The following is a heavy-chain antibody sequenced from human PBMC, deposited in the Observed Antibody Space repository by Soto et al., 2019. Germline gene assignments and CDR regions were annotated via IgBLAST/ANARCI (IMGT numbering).Heavy chain of an antibody. CDR1: GGSINNHY. J-gene: IGHJ4*02. V-gene: IGHV4-59*11. D-gene: IGHD7-27*01. CDR2: IYYSGST. Sequence: QVQLQESGPGLVKPSETQSLTCTVSGGSINNHYWSWIRQPPGQGLEWIGYIYYSGSTNYNPSLKSRVTMSVDTSKNQSSLKLSSLTAADTAIYDCARANWFFDYWGQGTLVTVSS. CDR3: ARANWFFDY.